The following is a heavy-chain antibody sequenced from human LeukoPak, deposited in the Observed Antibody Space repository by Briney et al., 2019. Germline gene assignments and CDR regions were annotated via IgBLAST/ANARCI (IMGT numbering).Heavy chain of an antibody. D-gene: IGHD4-17*01. CDR1: GFTFSSYA. J-gene: IGHJ6*02. CDR3: ARESRLGGDYGDPSTRYYYYGMDV. Sequence: GGSLRLSCAASGFTFSSYAMHWVRQAPGKGLEWVAVISYDGSNKYYADSVKGRFTISRDNSKNTLYLQMNSLRAEDTTVYYCARESRLGGDYGDPSTRYYYYGMDVWGQGTTVTVSS. CDR2: ISYDGSNK. V-gene: IGHV3-30-3*01.